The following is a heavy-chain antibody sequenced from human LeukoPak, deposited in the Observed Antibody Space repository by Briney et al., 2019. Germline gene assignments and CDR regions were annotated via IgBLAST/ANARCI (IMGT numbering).Heavy chain of an antibody. J-gene: IGHJ4*01. Sequence: PGGSLRLSCVVSGFSFSDSYMTWIRQTPGKGLEWLAYISGSSSDIYYADPVKGRFTISRDNAKNSLFLQMNGLRPEDTALYYCATDPRLLIYWGHGTLVTVSS. CDR3: ATDPRLLIY. D-gene: IGHD2-21*01. CDR1: GFSFSDSY. CDR2: ISGSSSDI. V-gene: IGHV3-11*01.